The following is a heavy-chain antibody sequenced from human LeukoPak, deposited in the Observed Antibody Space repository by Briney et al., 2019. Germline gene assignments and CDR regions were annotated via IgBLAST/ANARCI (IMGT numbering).Heavy chain of an antibody. CDR2: IIPIFGTA. CDR1: GGTFSSYT. D-gene: IGHD1-1*01. CDR3: ARYRYLSQRYFNY. Sequence: SVKLSCKASGGTFSSYTISWVRQAPGQGLEWMGGIIPIFGTAKYAQNLQGRVTITADESTSIAYMELSSLRSEDTAVYYCARYRYLSQRYFNYWGQGNLVTVSS. V-gene: IGHV1-69*13. J-gene: IGHJ4*02.